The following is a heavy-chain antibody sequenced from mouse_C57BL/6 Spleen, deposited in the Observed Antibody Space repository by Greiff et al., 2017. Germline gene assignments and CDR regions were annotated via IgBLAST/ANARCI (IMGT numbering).Heavy chain of an antibody. J-gene: IGHJ2*01. V-gene: IGHV1-4*01. Sequence: VQLVESGAELARPGASVKMSCKASGYTFTSYTMHWVKQRPGQGLEWIGYINPSSGYTKYNQKFKDKATLTADKSSSTAYMQLSSLTSEDSAVYYCARDNQGYFDYWGQGTTLTVAS. D-gene: IGHD1-3*01. CDR1: GYTFTSYT. CDR2: INPSSGYT. CDR3: ARDNQGYFDY.